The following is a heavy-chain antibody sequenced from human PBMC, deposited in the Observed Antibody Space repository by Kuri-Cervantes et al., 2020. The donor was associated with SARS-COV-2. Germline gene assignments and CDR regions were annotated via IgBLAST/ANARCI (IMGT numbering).Heavy chain of an antibody. CDR1: GFTFSSYS. CDR2: ISGSGGST. J-gene: IGHJ4*02. V-gene: IGHV3-23*01. CDR3: ARSLLWAPRMVATFPGFLDY. D-gene: IGHD5-12*01. Sequence: GGSLRLSCAASGFTFSSYSMNWVRQAPGKGLEWVSAISGSGGSTYYADSVKGRFTISRDNSKNTLYLQMNSLRAEDTAVYYCARSLLWAPRMVATFPGFLDYWGQGTLVTVSS.